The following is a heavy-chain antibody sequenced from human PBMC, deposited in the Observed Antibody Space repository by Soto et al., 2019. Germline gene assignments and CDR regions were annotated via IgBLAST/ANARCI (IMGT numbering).Heavy chain of an antibody. CDR3: ARATGSNHPFDY. V-gene: IGHV3-74*01. Sequence: VGSLRLSFAATGFTFSTYWMHWVRQGPGKGLVWVSRISTDGSSTTYADSVKGRFTISRDNAKNTLYLQMNSLRAEDTAVYYCARATGSNHPFDYWGQGS. CDR1: GFTFSTYW. J-gene: IGHJ4*02. D-gene: IGHD2-2*01. CDR2: ISTDGSST.